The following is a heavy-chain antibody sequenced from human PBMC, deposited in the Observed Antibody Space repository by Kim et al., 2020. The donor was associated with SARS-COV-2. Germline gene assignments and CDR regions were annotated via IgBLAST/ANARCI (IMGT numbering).Heavy chain of an antibody. CDR2: IGTAGDT. CDR3: ARGKNYYDSRDFDY. CDR1: GFTFSSYD. V-gene: IGHV3-13*01. Sequence: GGSLRLSCAASGFTFSSYDMHWVRQATGKGLEWVSAIGTAGDTYYPGSVKGRFTISRENAKNSLYLQMNSLRAGDTAVYYCARGKNYYDSRDFDYWGQGTLVTVSS. J-gene: IGHJ4*02. D-gene: IGHD3-22*01.